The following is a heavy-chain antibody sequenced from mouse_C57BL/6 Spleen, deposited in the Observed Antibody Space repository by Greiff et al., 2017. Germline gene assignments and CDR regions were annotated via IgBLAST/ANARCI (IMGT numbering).Heavy chain of an antibody. CDR3: AIVDDSWFAY. CDR1: GFTFSSYA. CDR2: ISDGGSYT. J-gene: IGHJ3*01. D-gene: IGHD2-4*01. Sequence: EVQGVESGGGLVKPGGSLKLSCAASGFTFSSYAMSWVRQTPEKRLEWVATISDGGSYTYYPDNVKGRFTISRDNAKNNLYLQMSHLKSEDTAMYYCAIVDDSWFAYWGQGTLVTVSA. V-gene: IGHV5-4*01.